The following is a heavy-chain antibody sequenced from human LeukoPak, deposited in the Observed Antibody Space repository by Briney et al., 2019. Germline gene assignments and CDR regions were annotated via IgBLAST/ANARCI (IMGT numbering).Heavy chain of an antibody. CDR1: GFTFSSYS. CDR3: AREDSSGYYYSDY. V-gene: IGHV3-21*01. Sequence: GGSLRLSCAASGFTFSSYSMNWVRQAPGKGLEWVSSISSSSSYIYYADSVKGRFTIPRDNAKNSLYLQMNSLRAEDTAVYYCAREDSSGYYYSDYWGQGTLVTVSS. D-gene: IGHD3-22*01. J-gene: IGHJ4*02. CDR2: ISSSSSYI.